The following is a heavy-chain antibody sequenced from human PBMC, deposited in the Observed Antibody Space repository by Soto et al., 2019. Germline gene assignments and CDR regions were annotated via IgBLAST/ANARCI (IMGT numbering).Heavy chain of an antibody. D-gene: IGHD2-2*01. Sequence: QVQLVESGGGVVQPGRPLRLSCAASGFTFSSYGMHWVRQAPGKGLEWVAVISYDGSNKYYADSVKGRFTISRDNSKNTLYLQMNSLRAEDTAVYYCAKDHVPDIVVVPAAPIDYWGQGTLVTVSS. CDR2: ISYDGSNK. J-gene: IGHJ4*02. CDR1: GFTFSSYG. V-gene: IGHV3-30*18. CDR3: AKDHVPDIVVVPAAPIDY.